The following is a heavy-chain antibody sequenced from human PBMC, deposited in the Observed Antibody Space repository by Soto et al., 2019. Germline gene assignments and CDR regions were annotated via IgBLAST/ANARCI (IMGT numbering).Heavy chain of an antibody. CDR1: GGSFSGYF. CDR2: INHSGST. D-gene: IGHD2-2*01. J-gene: IGHJ6*03. Sequence: SETLSLTCAVYGGSFSGYFWSWIRQPPGKGLEWIGEINHSGSTNYSPSLKSRVTISVDTSKNQFSLKLSSVTAADTAVYYCARGRLQLLFGTYYYYMDVWGKGTTVTVSS. V-gene: IGHV4-34*01. CDR3: ARGRLQLLFGTYYYYMDV.